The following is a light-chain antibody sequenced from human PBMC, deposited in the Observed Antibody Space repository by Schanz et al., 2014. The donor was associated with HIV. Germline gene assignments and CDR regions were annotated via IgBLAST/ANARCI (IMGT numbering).Light chain of an antibody. CDR2: LNSDGSH. V-gene: IGLV4-69*01. CDR3: QTWGTGTKGV. CDR1: SGYSSYA. Sequence: QLVLTQSPSASASLGASVKLTCTLSSGYSSYAIAWHQQQPEKGPRYLMNLNSDGSHNKGDGIPDRFSGSSSGAERYLTISSLQSEDEADYYCQTWGTGTKGVFGGGTKVTVL. J-gene: IGLJ2*01.